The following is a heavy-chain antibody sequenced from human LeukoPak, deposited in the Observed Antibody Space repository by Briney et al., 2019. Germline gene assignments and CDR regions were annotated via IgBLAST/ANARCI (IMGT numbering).Heavy chain of an antibody. CDR1: GFTFSSYG. Sequence: GGSLRLSCAASGFTFSSYGMHWVRQAPGKGLEWVANIKQDGSEKYYVDSVKGRFTISRDNAKNSLYLQMNSLRAEDTAVYYCARDQGFLEWLFDYWGQGTLVTVSS. D-gene: IGHD3-3*01. J-gene: IGHJ4*02. CDR3: ARDQGFLEWLFDY. CDR2: IKQDGSEK. V-gene: IGHV3-7*01.